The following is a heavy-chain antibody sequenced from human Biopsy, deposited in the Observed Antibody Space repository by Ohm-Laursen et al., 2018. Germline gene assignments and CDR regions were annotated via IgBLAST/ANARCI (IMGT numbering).Heavy chain of an antibody. V-gene: IGHV1-2*02. CDR2: ISPNSGGT. CDR1: GYAVNDYF. CDR3: ARDIMNRIAGLVARSDVFDV. D-gene: IGHD3-16*01. J-gene: IGHJ3*01. Sequence: ASVKVSCKCSGYAVNDYFLHWLRQAPGQGPEWMGWISPNSGGTNYAQKFQGRVTMTTGTSTSTVYLELRRLISDDTAVYYCARDIMNRIAGLVARSDVFDVWGQGTLVTVSS.